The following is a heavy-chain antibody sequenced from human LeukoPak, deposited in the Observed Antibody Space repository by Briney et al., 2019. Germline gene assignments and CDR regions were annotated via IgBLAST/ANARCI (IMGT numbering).Heavy chain of an antibody. D-gene: IGHD6-13*01. V-gene: IGHV5-10-1*01. Sequence: RGESLKISCKGSGYSFTSYWISWVRQLPGKGLEWMGRIDPSDSYTNYSPSFQGHVTISADKSISTAYLQWSSLKASDTAMYYRARSWGSSWVKYWGQGTLVTVSS. CDR1: GYSFTSYW. CDR3: ARSWGSSWVKY. CDR2: IDPSDSYT. J-gene: IGHJ4*02.